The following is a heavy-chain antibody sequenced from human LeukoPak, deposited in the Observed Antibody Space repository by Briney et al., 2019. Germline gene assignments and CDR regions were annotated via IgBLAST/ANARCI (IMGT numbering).Heavy chain of an antibody. J-gene: IGHJ3*02. CDR1: GYTFTSYD. CDR3: ARVRCSSTSCYSDAFDI. Sequence: ASVKVSCMASGYTFTSYDINWVRQATGQGLEWMGWMNPNSGNTGYAQKFQGRVTITRNTSISTAYMELSSLRSEDTAVYYCARVRCSSTSCYSDAFDIWGQGTMVTVSS. D-gene: IGHD2-2*01. V-gene: IGHV1-8*03. CDR2: MNPNSGNT.